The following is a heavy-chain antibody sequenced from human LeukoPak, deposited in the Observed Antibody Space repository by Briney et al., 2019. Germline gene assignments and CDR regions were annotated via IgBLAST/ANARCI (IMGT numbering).Heavy chain of an antibody. J-gene: IGHJ4*02. CDR3: ARLSGAAMVYYFDY. CDR1: GGSISSSSYY. D-gene: IGHD5-18*01. V-gene: IGHV4-39*01. CDR2: IYYSGST. Sequence: SETLSLTRTVSGGSISSSSYYWGWIRQPPGRGLEWIGSIYYSGSTYYNPSRKSRVTISVDTSKNQFSLKLSSVTAADTAVYYCARLSGAAMVYYFDYWGQGTLVTVSS.